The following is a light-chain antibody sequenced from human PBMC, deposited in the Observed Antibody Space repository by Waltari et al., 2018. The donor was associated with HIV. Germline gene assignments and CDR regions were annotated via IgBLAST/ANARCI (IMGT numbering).Light chain of an antibody. CDR2: YTS. CDR3: QQCAFSSGIT. CDR1: QSLLNNY. Sequence: ELILTQSPDPLSLSPGERAPLSFRARQSLLNNYLAWYRHMPGQAPRLLFFYTSRRATGVPDRFSASGSGTDFTLTINRLEPEDFAVYYCQQCAFSSGITFGRGTRLDIK. V-gene: IGKV3D-20*02. J-gene: IGKJ5*01.